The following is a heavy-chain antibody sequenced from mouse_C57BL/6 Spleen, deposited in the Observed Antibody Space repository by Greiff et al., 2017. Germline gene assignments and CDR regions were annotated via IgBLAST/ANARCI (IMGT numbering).Heavy chain of an antibody. J-gene: IGHJ1*03. CDR3: ARKVLRHWYFDV. D-gene: IGHD1-1*01. CDR1: GYTFTSYW. CDR2: IDPSDSYP. V-gene: IGHV1-50*01. Sequence: QVQLQQPGAELVKPGASVKLSCKASGYTFTSYWMQWVKQRPGQGLEWIGEIDPSDSYPNYNQKFKGKATLTVDTSSSTAYMQLSSLTSEDSAVDYCARKVLRHWYFDVWGTGTTDTVSS.